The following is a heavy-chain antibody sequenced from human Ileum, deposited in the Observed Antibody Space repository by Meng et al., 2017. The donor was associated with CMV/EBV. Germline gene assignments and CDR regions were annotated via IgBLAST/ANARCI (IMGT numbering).Heavy chain of an antibody. V-gene: IGHV4-39*07. CDR1: CGSISSCTYY. Sequence: LRSSGPGPGTPSTPLARTCTVSCGSISSCTYYWAWIRQSPGKGLEWIGSIYYSGSTYDNPSLKSRVTMSVDTFKNQFSLKLTSVTAADTAVYYCAGDWGPYSSRGYFDPWGQGTLVTVSS. CDR3: AGDWGPYSSRGYFDP. CDR2: IYYSGST. D-gene: IGHD6-13*01. J-gene: IGHJ5*02.